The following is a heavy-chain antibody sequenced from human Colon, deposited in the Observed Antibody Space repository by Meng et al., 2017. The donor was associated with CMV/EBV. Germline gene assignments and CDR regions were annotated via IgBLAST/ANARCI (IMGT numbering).Heavy chain of an antibody. CDR1: GFTFSTYA. V-gene: IGHV3-23*01. D-gene: IGHD2-21*02. J-gene: IGHJ4*02. CDR3: ARQGFGDYYYYFDP. Sequence: GESLKISCAASGFTFSTYAMTWVRQAPGKGLEWVSTISTSGGRTYYADSVKGRFTISRDNSKNTLVLQMDSLRAEDTATFYCARQGFGDYYYYFDPWGQGILVTVSS. CDR2: ISTSGGRT.